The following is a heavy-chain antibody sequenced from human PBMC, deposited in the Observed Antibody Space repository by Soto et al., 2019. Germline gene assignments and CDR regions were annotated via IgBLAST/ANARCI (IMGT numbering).Heavy chain of an antibody. J-gene: IGHJ2*01. D-gene: IGHD6-6*01. CDR1: GFTFTKYA. CDR2: ISGGGSST. Sequence: GGSLRLSCAASGFTFTKYALSWVRQAPGMGLEWVSAISGGGSSTYYADSVRGRFTISRDNTKNTLHLQMNSLRADDTAVYYCAKFKEWGGSSSPRYFDLWGRGTLVTVSS. V-gene: IGHV3-23*01. CDR3: AKFKEWGGSSSPRYFDL.